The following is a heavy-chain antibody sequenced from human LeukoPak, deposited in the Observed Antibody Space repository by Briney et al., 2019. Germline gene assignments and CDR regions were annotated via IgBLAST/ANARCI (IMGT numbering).Heavy chain of an antibody. CDR2: IRGSGDST. J-gene: IGHJ4*02. D-gene: IGHD2-15*01. Sequence: PGGSQRPSCAASGFTFSSYAMSWVRQAPGKGLEWVSAIRGSGDSTYYADSVRGRFTISRDNSKNTLYLQMNSLRAEDTAVYYCAGGSYSGYWGLGRLVSVSS. CDR1: GFTFSSYA. CDR3: AGGSYSGY. V-gene: IGHV3-23*01.